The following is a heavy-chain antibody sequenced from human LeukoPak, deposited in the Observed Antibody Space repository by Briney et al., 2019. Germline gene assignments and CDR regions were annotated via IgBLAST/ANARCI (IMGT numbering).Heavy chain of an antibody. CDR2: MYFNSGAT. J-gene: IGHJ3*01. CDR3: AREGSSGQDWYAFDV. D-gene: IGHD5-12*01. Sequence: ASVRVSCKASGFSFTGYHVQWLRQAPGQGLEWVGWMYFNSGATRYAPKFQDRVTMTRDTSISTAYMELSSLRADDTAMYFCAREGSSGQDWYAFDVWGQETMVTVSS. CDR1: GFSFTGYH. V-gene: IGHV1-2*02.